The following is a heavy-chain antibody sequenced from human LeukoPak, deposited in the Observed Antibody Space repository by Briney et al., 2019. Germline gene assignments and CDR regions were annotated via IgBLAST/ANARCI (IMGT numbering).Heavy chain of an antibody. Sequence: ASVKVSCKASGYTFTDYYMHWVRQAPGQGLEWVGIINPNSGTTSYAQKFQGGVTMTRDTSTTTVYMELSSLTSEDTAVYYCARVGNTYYYDSSGSNGFDIWGQGTLVTVSS. V-gene: IGHV1-46*01. CDR3: ARVGNTYYYDSSGSNGFDI. J-gene: IGHJ3*02. CDR2: INPNSGTT. D-gene: IGHD3-22*01. CDR1: GYTFTDYY.